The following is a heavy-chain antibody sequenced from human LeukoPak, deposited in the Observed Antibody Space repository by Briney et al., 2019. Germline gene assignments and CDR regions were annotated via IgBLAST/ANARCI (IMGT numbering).Heavy chain of an antibody. CDR1: GYTFTSYG. D-gene: IGHD3-22*01. V-gene: IGHV1-18*01. Sequence: ASVKVSCKASGYTFTSYGISWVRQAPGQGLEWMGWISAYNGNTNYAQKLQGRVTMTTDTSTSTAYMELGSLRSDDTAVYYCASSYSSGYYSDWFDPWGQGTLVTVSS. CDR3: ASSYSSGYYSDWFDP. CDR2: ISAYNGNT. J-gene: IGHJ5*02.